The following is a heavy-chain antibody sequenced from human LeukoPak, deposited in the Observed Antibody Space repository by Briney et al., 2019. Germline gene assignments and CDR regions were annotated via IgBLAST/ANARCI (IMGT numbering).Heavy chain of an antibody. V-gene: IGHV3-33*01. CDR2: IWFDGSNK. J-gene: IGHJ4*02. CDR3: ARQEYGPHY. D-gene: IGHD3-10*01. CDR1: GFTFSSYG. Sequence: PGRSLRLSCAASGFTFSSYGMHWVRQGPGKGLEWVAVIWFDGSNKFYGDSVKGRFTVSRDNSRNTLYLQMNSLRAEDTAVYYCARQEYGPHYWGQGTLVTVSS.